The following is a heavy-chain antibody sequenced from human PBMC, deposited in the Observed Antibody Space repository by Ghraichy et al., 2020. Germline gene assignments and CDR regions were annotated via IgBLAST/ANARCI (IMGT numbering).Heavy chain of an antibody. Sequence: SGPTLVKPTQTLTLTCTSSGFSLSTSGVGVGWIRQPPGKALEWLARIYWNDDKHYSPSLKSRLTITKDTSKNQVVLTMTNMDPADTSTYYCARRHRYCSGDSCYLFDNWGQGTMVTVSS. CDR2: IYWNDDK. J-gene: IGHJ4*02. CDR1: GFSLSTSGVG. V-gene: IGHV2-5*01. CDR3: ARRHRYCSGDSCYLFDN. D-gene: IGHD2-15*01.